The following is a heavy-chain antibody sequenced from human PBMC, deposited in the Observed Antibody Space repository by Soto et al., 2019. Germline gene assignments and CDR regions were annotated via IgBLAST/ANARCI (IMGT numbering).Heavy chain of an antibody. CDR2: IIPILGIA. D-gene: IGHD2-15*01. J-gene: IGHJ6*03. Sequence: SVKVSCKASGGTFSSYTISWVRQAPGQGLEWMGRIIPILGIANYAQKFQGRVTITADKSTSTAYMELSSLRSEDTAVYYCARDHCSGGSCYYYYYYMDVWGKGTTVTVSS. V-gene: IGHV1-69*04. CDR3: ARDHCSGGSCYYYYYYMDV. CDR1: GGTFSSYT.